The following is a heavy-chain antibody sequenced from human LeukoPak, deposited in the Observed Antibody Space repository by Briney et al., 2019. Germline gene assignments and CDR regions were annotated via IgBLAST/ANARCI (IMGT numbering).Heavy chain of an antibody. Sequence: SQTLSLTCTVSGGSISSGDYYWSWIRQPPGKGLEWIGYIYYSGSTYCNPSLKSRVTISVDTSKNQFSLKLSSVTAADTAVYYCASADYYGSGSYPPFDYWGQGTLVPVSS. D-gene: IGHD3-10*01. CDR3: ASADYYGSGSYPPFDY. CDR1: GGSISSGDYY. CDR2: IYYSGST. V-gene: IGHV4-30-4*08. J-gene: IGHJ4*02.